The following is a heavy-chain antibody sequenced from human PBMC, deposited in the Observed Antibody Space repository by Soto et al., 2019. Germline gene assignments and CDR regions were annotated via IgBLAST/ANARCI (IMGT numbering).Heavy chain of an antibody. CDR2: IYPGDSDT. CDR3: ARALGYCSSTNCPFDY. Sequence: PGESLKISCKGSGYSFTSYWIGWVRQMPGKGLEWMGIIYPGDSDTRYSPSFQGQVTISADKSISTAYLQWSSLKASDTAMYYCARALGYCSSTNCPFDYWGQGTLVTVSS. V-gene: IGHV5-51*01. J-gene: IGHJ4*02. CDR1: GYSFTSYW. D-gene: IGHD2-2*01.